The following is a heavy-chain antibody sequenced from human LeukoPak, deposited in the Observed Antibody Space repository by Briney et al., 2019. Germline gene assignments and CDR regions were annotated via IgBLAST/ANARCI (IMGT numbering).Heavy chain of an antibody. V-gene: IGHV3-21*01. CDR3: ARDSGDYLIDY. Sequence: GGSLRLSCAASGFTFSSYSMNWVRQAPGKGLEWISSISSGSSYIYYADSVKGRFTISRDNAKNSLYLQMNSLRAEDTAVYYCARDSGDYLIDYWGQGTLDTVSS. CDR2: ISSGSSYI. CDR1: GFTFSSYS. J-gene: IGHJ4*02. D-gene: IGHD4-17*01.